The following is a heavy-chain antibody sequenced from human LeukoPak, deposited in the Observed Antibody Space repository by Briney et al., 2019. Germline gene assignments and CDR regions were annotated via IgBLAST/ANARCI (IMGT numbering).Heavy chain of an antibody. D-gene: IGHD1-26*01. J-gene: IGHJ4*02. CDR1: GFTFRTYS. CDR2: ISRSSSDI. CDR3: ARAFNSGSSDY. V-gene: IGHV3-21*01. Sequence: GGSLRLSCAASGFTFRTYSMNWVRQAPGKGLEWVSSISRSSSDINYADSVKGRFTISRDNAKNSLYLQMNSLRAEDTALYYCARAFNSGSSDYWGQGILVTVSS.